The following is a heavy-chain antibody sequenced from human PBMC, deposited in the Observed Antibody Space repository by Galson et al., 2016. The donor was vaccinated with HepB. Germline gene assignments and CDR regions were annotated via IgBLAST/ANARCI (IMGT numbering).Heavy chain of an antibody. V-gene: IGHV3-23*01. CDR3: VKEGAWFGGDWFDP. CDR2: INGRGSTT. D-gene: IGHD3-16*01. Sequence: SLRLSCAGSGFIFRHHAMAWIRQAPGKGLEWVSGINGRGSTTYYADAVKGRFSTSRDNSKNTVFLQMDNLKVDDTAIHYCVKEGAWFGGDWFDPWGQGTLVTVS. J-gene: IGHJ5*02. CDR1: GFIFRHHA.